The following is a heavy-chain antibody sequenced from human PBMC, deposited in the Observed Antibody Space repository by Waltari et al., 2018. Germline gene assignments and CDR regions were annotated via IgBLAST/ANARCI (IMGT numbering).Heavy chain of an antibody. CDR2: IRIKAYGETT. D-gene: IGHD3-9*01. Sequence: EVLLVESGGGMVQPGRSLTVACAAYSFDLGENGRSWVRQAPGEGLECVGFIRIKAYGETTEYAASVKGRFIISRDDSRSIAYLQMNSLKTEDTAVYYCTRVLRYFDWSTKDYWGQGTLVTVSS. CDR1: SFDLGENG. CDR3: TRVLRYFDWSTKDY. V-gene: IGHV3-49*04. J-gene: IGHJ4*02.